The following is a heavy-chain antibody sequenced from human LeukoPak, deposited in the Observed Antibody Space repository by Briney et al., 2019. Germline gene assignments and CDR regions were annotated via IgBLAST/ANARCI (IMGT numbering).Heavy chain of an antibody. Sequence: ASVKVSCKASGYTFTSYGVTWVRQAPGQGLEWMGWISAYNGNTNYAQNVQGRVTMSRDTSTSTAYMELRSLRSDDTAVYYCARPSASLFGGFDYWGQGTLVTVSS. V-gene: IGHV1-18*01. J-gene: IGHJ4*02. CDR1: GYTFTSYG. CDR3: ARPSASLFGGFDY. CDR2: ISAYNGNT. D-gene: IGHD3-10*02.